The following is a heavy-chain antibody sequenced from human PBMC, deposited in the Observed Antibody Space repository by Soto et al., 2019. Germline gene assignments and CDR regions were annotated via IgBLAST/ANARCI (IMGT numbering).Heavy chain of an antibody. J-gene: IGHJ4*02. V-gene: IGHV2-5*02. CDR1: GFSLTTDRVG. CDR2: IYWDDTK. D-gene: IGHD1-26*01. Sequence: QITLKESGPTLVKPTQTLTLTCTFSGFSLTTDRVGVGWIRQPPGKALEWLAVIYWDDTKTYRPSLKSRLTITKDTSKNQVALTMTDMDPVVTATYYCAHAYGGRSLYWGQGTLVTVSS. CDR3: AHAYGGRSLY.